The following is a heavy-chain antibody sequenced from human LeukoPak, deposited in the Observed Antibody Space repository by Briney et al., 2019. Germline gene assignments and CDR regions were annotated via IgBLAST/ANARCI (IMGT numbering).Heavy chain of an antibody. V-gene: IGHV1-69*06. J-gene: IGHJ6*03. Sequence: SVRVSFTASVGTFTIYAISWVRQAPGQGQERRGRIFPIFGTANSSQNFQGSVTITADKSTSTAYMLLSSLRSEDTAVYYCARVGIAAPLSYYYYMDVWGKGTTVTVSS. CDR2: IFPIFGTA. CDR1: VGTFTIYA. D-gene: IGHD6-13*01. CDR3: ARVGIAAPLSYYYYMDV.